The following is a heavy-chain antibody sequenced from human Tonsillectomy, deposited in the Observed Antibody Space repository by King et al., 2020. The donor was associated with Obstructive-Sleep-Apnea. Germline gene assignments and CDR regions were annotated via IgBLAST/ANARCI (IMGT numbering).Heavy chain of an antibody. J-gene: IGHJ6*02. CDR3: ARDPLLDDQAYYYYYGMDV. V-gene: IGHV4-31*03. CDR1: GGSISSGGYY. CDR2: IYYSGST. D-gene: IGHD2-2*01. Sequence: VQLQESGPGLVKPSQTLSLTCTVSGGSISSGGYYWSWIRQHPGKGLEWIGYIYYSGSTYYNPSLKSRVTISVDTSKNQFSLKLSSVTAADTAVYYCARDPLLDDQAYYYYYGMDVWGQGTTVTVSS.